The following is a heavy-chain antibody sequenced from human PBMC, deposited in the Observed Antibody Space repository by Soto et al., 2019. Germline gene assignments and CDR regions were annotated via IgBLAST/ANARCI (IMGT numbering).Heavy chain of an antibody. Sequence: ASVKVSCKASGYTFTSYGISWVRQAPGQGLEWMGWISAYNGNTNYAQNLQGRVTMTTDTSTSTAYMELRSLRSDDTAVYYCARNDYIAAAGTGGYWGQGTLVTVSS. CDR3: ARNDYIAAAGTGGY. D-gene: IGHD6-13*01. CDR1: GYTFTSYG. V-gene: IGHV1-18*04. CDR2: ISAYNGNT. J-gene: IGHJ4*02.